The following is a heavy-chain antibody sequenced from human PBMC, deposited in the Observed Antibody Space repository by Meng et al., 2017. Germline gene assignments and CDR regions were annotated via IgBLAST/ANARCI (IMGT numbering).Heavy chain of an antibody. CDR2: IRSKANNYAT. D-gene: IGHD3-16*01. CDR1: WFTFSGSA. Sequence: VEMVEVGGGLAPPGVPLKLTVASPWFTFSGSAMHWVRQSSGKGLEWVGRIRSKANNYATAYAASVIGRFTISRDDSKNTVYLQMNSLKTEDTAVYYCSRLEITAFDYWGQGTLVTVSS. V-gene: IGHV3-73*02. J-gene: IGHJ4*02. CDR3: SRLEITAFDY.